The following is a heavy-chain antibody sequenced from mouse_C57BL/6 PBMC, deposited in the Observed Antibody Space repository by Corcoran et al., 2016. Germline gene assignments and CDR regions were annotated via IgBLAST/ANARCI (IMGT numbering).Heavy chain of an antibody. Sequence: EVQLQQSGPELVKPGASVKISCKASGYTFTDYYMNWVQQSHGKSLEWIGDINPNNGGTSYNQKFKGKATLTVDKSSSTAYMELRSLTSEDSAVYYCARTRLLIFDYWGQGTTLTVSS. D-gene: IGHD2-10*01. J-gene: IGHJ2*01. CDR2: INPNNGGT. CDR1: GYTFTDYY. CDR3: ARTRLLIFDY. V-gene: IGHV1-26*01.